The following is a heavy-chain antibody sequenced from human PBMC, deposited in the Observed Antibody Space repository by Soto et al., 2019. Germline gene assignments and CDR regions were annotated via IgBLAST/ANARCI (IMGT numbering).Heavy chain of an antibody. CDR2: IWYDGSNK. CDR1: GFTFSSYG. J-gene: IGHJ6*02. Sequence: GGSLRLSCAASGFTFSSYGMHWVRQAPGKGLEWVAVIWYDGSNKYYADSVKGRFTICRDNSKNTLYLQMNSLRAEDTAVYYCARGAVAAASPYYYYGMDVWGQGTTVTVSS. V-gene: IGHV3-33*01. D-gene: IGHD6-13*01. CDR3: ARGAVAAASPYYYYGMDV.